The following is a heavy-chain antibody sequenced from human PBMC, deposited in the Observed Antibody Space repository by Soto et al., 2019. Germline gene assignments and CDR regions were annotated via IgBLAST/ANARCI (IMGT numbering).Heavy chain of an antibody. D-gene: IGHD6-19*01. CDR2: IYYSGST. CDR3: ARRYSSGWYGYAFYI. J-gene: IGHJ3*02. CDR1: GGSIISSSEY. Sequence: LSLTCTVSGGSIISSSEYWGWIRQPPGKGLEWIGSIYYSGSTYYNPSLKSRVTISVDTSKNQFSLKLSSVTAADTAVYYCARRYSSGWYGYAFYIWGQGTMVTVSS. V-gene: IGHV4-39*01.